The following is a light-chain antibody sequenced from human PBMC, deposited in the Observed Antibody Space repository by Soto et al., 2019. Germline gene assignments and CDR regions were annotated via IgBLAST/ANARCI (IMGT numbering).Light chain of an antibody. Sequence: EIVLTQSQAILSCSPCERATLSVRASQSISSYLAWYQQKPGQAPRLLVYDASNRATGIPARFSGSGSGTDFTLTISSLEPEDFAVYYCQQRNYWPITFGQGTRLENK. CDR3: QQRNYWPIT. J-gene: IGKJ5*01. CDR1: QSISSY. CDR2: DAS. V-gene: IGKV3-11*01.